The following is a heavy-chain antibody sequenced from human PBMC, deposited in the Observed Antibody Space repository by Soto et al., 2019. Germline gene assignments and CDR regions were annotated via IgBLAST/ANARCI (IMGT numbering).Heavy chain of an antibody. CDR2: IYHSVST. J-gene: IGHJ4*01. Sequence: QLQLQESGSGLVKPSQTLSLTCAVSGGSXXXGXYSWSWIRQPPGKGLEWLGYIYHSVSTYYNPXXXXXXXXXXXXXXXXXXXXXXXXXXXXXXXXXXXXXXXXXXWGXGTLVTVSS. V-gene: IGHV4-30-2*01. CDR3: XXXXXXXX. CDR1: GGSXXXGXYS.